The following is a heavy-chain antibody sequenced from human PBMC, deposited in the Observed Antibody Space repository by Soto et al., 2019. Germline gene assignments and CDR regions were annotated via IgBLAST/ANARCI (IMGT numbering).Heavy chain of an antibody. CDR3: ARDLAAAGTGDSYYYYGMDV. V-gene: IGHV3-33*01. D-gene: IGHD6-13*01. J-gene: IGHJ6*02. CDR1: GVTFSGYG. Sequence: GGSLILSCESAGVTFSGYGMHWVRQAPGKGLEWVAVIWYDGSNKYYADSVKGRFTISRDNSKNTLYLQVNSLRAEDTAVYYCARDLAAAGTGDSYYYYGMDVWGQGTTVPVSS. CDR2: IWYDGSNK.